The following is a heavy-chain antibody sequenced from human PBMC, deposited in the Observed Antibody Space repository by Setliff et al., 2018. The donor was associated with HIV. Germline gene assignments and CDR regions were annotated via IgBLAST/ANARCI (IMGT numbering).Heavy chain of an antibody. CDR3: ARARITMIGGRLEPYAFDR. J-gene: IGHJ3*01. V-gene: IGHV4-4*07. CDR1: GGSFSTYY. Sequence: SETLSLTCTVSGGSFSTYYWSWIRQPAEEGPEYIGRVHSTGTTIYNPSLKSRVTMSVDASKNQLSLKLRSVTAADTAVYYCARARITMIGGRLEPYAFDRWGQGTKVTVSS. CDR2: VHSTGTT. D-gene: IGHD3-10*01.